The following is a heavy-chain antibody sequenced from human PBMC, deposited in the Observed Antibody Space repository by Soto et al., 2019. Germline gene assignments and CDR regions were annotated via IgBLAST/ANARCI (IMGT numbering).Heavy chain of an antibody. CDR1: GFTFSSYG. V-gene: IGHV3-30*18. D-gene: IGHD3-9*01. Sequence: QVQLVESGGGVVQPGRSLRLSCAASGFTFSSYGMHWVRQAPGKGLEWVAVISYDGSNKYYADSVKGRFTISRDNSKNTLYLQMNSLIAEDTAVYYCAKEVGTIFYFFGMDVWGQGNTVTVSS. J-gene: IGHJ6*02. CDR3: AKEVGTIFYFFGMDV. CDR2: ISYDGSNK.